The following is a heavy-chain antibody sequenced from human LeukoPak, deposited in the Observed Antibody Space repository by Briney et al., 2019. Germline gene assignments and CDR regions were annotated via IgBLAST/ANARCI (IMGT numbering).Heavy chain of an antibody. CDR3: ARVRRHLWFGELGTDFDY. CDR1: GYTFTDYY. J-gene: IGHJ4*02. CDR2: INPNSGGT. D-gene: IGHD3-10*01. V-gene: IGHV1-2*02. Sequence: VASVKVSCKASGYTFTDYYIHWVRQAPGQGLEWMGWINPNSGGTNYAQKFQGRVTMTRDTSISTAYMELSRLRSDDTAVYYCARVRRHLWFGELGTDFDYWGQGTLVTVSS.